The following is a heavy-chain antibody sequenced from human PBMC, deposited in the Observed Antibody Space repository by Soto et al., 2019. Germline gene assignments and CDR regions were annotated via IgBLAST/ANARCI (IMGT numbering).Heavy chain of an antibody. CDR2: IKPDGSEK. J-gene: IGHJ6*03. V-gene: IGHV3-7*01. Sequence: EVQLVESGGGLVQPGGSLRLSCAASGFTFSSYWMSWVRQAPGKGLEWVANIKPDGSEKYYVDSVKGRFTISRDNAKNSLYLQMNSLRAEDTAVYYCARDQRITMVRGVILDYYYYMDVWGKGTTATVSS. CDR3: ARDQRITMVRGVILDYYYYMDV. CDR1: GFTFSSYW. D-gene: IGHD3-10*01.